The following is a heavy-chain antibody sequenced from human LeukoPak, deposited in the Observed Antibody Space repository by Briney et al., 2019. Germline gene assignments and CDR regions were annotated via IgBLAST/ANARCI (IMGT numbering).Heavy chain of an antibody. J-gene: IGHJ4*02. CDR1: GFTFSNYA. CDR3: ARAREAPAIAVACLDY. Sequence: PGGSLRLSCAASGFTFSNYAIHWVRQAPGKGLEWVAVISYDGSNKYYADSVKGRFTISRDNSKNTLYLQMNSLRAEDTAVYYCARAREAPAIAVACLDYWGQGTLVTVSS. V-gene: IGHV3-30*04. D-gene: IGHD6-19*01. CDR2: ISYDGSNK.